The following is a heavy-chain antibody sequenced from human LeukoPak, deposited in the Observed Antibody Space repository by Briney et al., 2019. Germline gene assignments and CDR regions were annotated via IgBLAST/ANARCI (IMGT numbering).Heavy chain of an antibody. J-gene: IGHJ6*03. Sequence: ASVKVSCKASGYTFTNHYMHWARQAPGQGLEWMGIINPANGGTTYAQKFQGRVTMTRDTSTSAVYMELNSLRSDDTAVYYCARDSAAGITIFGVAPLGHYYYMDVWDKGTTVTVSS. D-gene: IGHD3-3*01. CDR2: INPANGGT. CDR1: GYTFTNHY. V-gene: IGHV1-46*01. CDR3: ARDSAAGITIFGVAPLGHYYYMDV.